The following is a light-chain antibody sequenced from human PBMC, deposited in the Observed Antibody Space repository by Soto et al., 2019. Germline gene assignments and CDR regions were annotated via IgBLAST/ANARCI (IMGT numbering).Light chain of an antibody. J-gene: IGKJ1*01. CDR2: DAS. CDR1: QSISTW. V-gene: IGKV1-5*01. CDR3: QQYYTYSWT. Sequence: IQMPQSPSSMSASVGDRVTITCRASQSISTWLAWYQQKPGKAPKLLIYDASSLESGVPSRFSGSGSGTEFTLSLSSLQPDDFATYYCQQYYTYSWTFAQGTKVGIK.